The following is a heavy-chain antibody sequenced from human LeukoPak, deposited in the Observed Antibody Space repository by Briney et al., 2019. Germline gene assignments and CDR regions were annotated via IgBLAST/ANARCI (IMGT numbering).Heavy chain of an antibody. J-gene: IGHJ5*02. CDR1: GFTFSSYW. Sequence: GGSLRLSCAASGFTFSSYWMFWVRQAPGKGLLWVSRIIGDGSSTSYAESVKGRFTISRDNAKNTLYLQMNSLRAEDTAVYYCARGGSGDYYTTWGQGTLVTVSS. D-gene: IGHD3-3*01. V-gene: IGHV3-74*01. CDR2: IIGDGSST. CDR3: ARGGSGDYYTT.